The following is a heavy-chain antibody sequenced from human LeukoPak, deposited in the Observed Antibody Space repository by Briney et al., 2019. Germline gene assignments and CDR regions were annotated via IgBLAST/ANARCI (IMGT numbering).Heavy chain of an antibody. CDR3: ARATAAVFDY. V-gene: IGHV4-39*07. J-gene: IGHJ4*02. CDR2: IYYSGST. Sequence: SETLSLTCTVSGGSISSSSYYWGWIRQPPGKGLEWIGSIYYSGSTYYNPSLKSRVTISVDTSKNQFSLMLSSVTAADTAVYYCARATAAVFDYWGQGTLVTVSS. CDR1: GGSISSSSYY. D-gene: IGHD2-2*01.